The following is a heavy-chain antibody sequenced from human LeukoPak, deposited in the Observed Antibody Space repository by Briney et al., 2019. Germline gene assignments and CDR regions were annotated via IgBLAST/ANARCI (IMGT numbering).Heavy chain of an antibody. CDR1: GFTVSSSY. CDR2: LYSDDST. V-gene: IGHV3-53*01. CDR3: ARSYCSGGNCYSGRNVFDI. J-gene: IGHJ3*02. D-gene: IGHD2-15*01. Sequence: PGGSLRLSCAASGFTVSSSYMSWVRQAPGKGLECVSLLYSDDSTYYADSVKDRFIISRDNSKNTLYLQMGSLRAEDTAVYYCARSYCSGGNCYSGRNVFDIWGQGTMVTVSS.